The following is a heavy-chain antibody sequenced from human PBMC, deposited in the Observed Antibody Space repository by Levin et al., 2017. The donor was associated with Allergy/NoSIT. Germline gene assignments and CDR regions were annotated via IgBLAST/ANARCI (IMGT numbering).Heavy chain of an antibody. CDR3: ARVTSPLFETYPNWFDP. V-gene: IGHV1-18*01. CDR1: GYAFSGYG. Sequence: PSASVKVSCVASGYAFSGYGITWVRQAPGQGLEWMGWMNTYNGDTGYAQNFQGRVTMTADTSTSTAYMELKSLRPDDTAIYYCARVTSPLFETYPNWFDPWGQGTLVTVSS. D-gene: IGHD3-10*02. CDR2: MNTYNGDT. J-gene: IGHJ5*02.